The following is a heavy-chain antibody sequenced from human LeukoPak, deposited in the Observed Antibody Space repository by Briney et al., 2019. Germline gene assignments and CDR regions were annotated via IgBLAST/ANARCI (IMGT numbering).Heavy chain of an antibody. D-gene: IGHD6-19*01. J-gene: IGHJ4*02. CDR1: GFTFSSYW. CDR3: ARERSGWYERWLDY. CDR2: IKQDGSER. Sequence: PGGSLRLSCAASGFTFSSYWMSWVRQAPGKGLEWVANIKQDGSERYYVDSVKGQFTISRDNAKNSLYLQMNSLRAEDTAVYYCARERSGWYERWLDYWGQGTLVTVSS. V-gene: IGHV3-7*01.